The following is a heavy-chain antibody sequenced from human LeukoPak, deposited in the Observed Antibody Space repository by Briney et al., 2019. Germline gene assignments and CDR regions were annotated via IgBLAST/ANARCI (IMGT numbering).Heavy chain of an antibody. D-gene: IGHD6-13*01. CDR2: ISSSRSSI. CDR3: ARTATDTGEFDY. J-gene: IGHJ4*02. V-gene: IGHV3-21*01. CDR1: GFTFSSYS. Sequence: GGSLRLSCAASGFTFSSYSMNWVRQAPGKGLECVSSISSSRSSIYYADSVKGRFTISRDDAKNSLYLQMNSLRAEDTAVYYCARTATDTGEFDYWGQGTLVTVSS.